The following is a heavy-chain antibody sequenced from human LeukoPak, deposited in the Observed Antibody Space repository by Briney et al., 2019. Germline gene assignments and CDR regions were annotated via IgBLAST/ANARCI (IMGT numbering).Heavy chain of an antibody. J-gene: IGHJ6*03. D-gene: IGHD2-2*01. CDR1: GGSISSYN. Sequence: SETLSLTCTVSGGSISSYNWSWIRQPAGKGLEWIGRIYSSGSTNYNPSLKSRVTMSVDTSKNQFSLKLSSVTAADTAVYYCARGQEDIVVVPAAKYYYMDVWGKGTTVTVSS. V-gene: IGHV4-4*07. CDR2: IYSSGST. CDR3: ARGQEDIVVVPAAKYYYMDV.